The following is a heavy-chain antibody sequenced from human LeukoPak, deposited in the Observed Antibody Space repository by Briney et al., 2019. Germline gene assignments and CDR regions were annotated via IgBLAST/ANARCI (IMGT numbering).Heavy chain of an antibody. CDR2: ISGSGGST. J-gene: IGHJ4*02. D-gene: IGHD3-10*01. CDR1: GFTFSSYA. Sequence: GGSLRLSCAASGFTFSSYAMSWVRQAPGKGLEWVSAISGSGGSTYYADSVKGRFTISRDNAKNTLYLQMNSLRAEDTAVYYCARDSGSGSYSGYWGLGTLVTVSS. V-gene: IGHV3-23*01. CDR3: ARDSGSGSYSGY.